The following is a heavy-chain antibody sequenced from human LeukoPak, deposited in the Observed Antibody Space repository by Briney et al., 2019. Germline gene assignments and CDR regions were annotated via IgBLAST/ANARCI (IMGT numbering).Heavy chain of an antibody. V-gene: IGHV7-4-1*02. J-gene: IGHJ6*03. CDR3: ARTPRGYSYGKNYYYYYMDV. CDR2: INTNTGNP. D-gene: IGHD5-18*01. CDR1: GYTFTSYA. Sequence: RASVKVSCKASGYTFTSYAMNWVRQAPGQGLEWMGWINTNTGNPTYAQGFTGRFVFSLDTSVSTAYLQISSLKAEDTAVYYCARTPRGYSYGKNYYYYYMDVWGKGTTVTVSS.